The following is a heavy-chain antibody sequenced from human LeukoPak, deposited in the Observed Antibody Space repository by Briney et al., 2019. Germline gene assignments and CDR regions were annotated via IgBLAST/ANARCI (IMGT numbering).Heavy chain of an antibody. J-gene: IGHJ4*02. CDR2: IFYSGST. V-gene: IGHV4-38-2*02. CDR3: ASLLRFAEPPHY. D-gene: IGHD3-10*01. CDR1: GYSISSGSY. Sequence: PSETLSLTCTVSGYSISSGSYWGWVRHPPGKRLEWIGCIFYSGSTYYTPSLKSRVTIAFDTSNHLFSLRLTAVTAAHAGVSYCASLLRFAEPPHYWGQGTLVTVSS.